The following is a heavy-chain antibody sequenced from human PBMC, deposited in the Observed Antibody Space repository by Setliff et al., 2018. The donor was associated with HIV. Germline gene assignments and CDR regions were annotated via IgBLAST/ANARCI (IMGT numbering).Heavy chain of an antibody. CDR3: AKDYGDGHNWGAFDI. CDR1: GFTFDDYA. CDR2: INWNSVSR. V-gene: IGHV3-9*01. D-gene: IGHD1-1*01. Sequence: SPKISCEASGFTFDDYAMHWGRQAPGKDLEWVAGINWNSVSRAYADSVQGRFTISRDNAKNLVYLEMNSLRPEDTALYFCAKDYGDGHNWGAFDIWGQGIMVTVSS. J-gene: IGHJ3*02.